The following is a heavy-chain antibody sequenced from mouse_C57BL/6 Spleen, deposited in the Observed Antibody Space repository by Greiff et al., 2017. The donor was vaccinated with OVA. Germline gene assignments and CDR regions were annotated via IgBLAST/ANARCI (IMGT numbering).Heavy chain of an antibody. D-gene: IGHD2-1*01. CDR3: TRDYGKGWFAY. CDR2: IDPETGGT. J-gene: IGHJ3*01. Sequence: QVQLQQSGAELVRPGASVTLSCKASGYTFTDYEMHWVKQTPVHGLEWIGAIDPETGGTAYNQKFKGKAILTADKSSSTAYMELRSLTSEDSAVYYGTRDYGKGWFAYWGQGTLVTVSA. CDR1: GYTFTDYE. V-gene: IGHV1-15*01.